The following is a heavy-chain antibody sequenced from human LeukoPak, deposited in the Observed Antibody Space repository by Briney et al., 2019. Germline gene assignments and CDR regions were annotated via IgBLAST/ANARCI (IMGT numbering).Heavy chain of an antibody. V-gene: IGHV3-74*01. Sequence: PGGSLRLSCAASGFTFSSYWMHWVRQAPGKGLVWVSRINSDGSSTNYADSVKGLLTISRDNAKNTLYLQMNSLRAEDTAVYYCARGGVYSRDAFDIWGQGTMVTVSS. CDR2: INSDGSST. D-gene: IGHD1-26*01. J-gene: IGHJ3*02. CDR1: GFTFSSYW. CDR3: ARGGVYSRDAFDI.